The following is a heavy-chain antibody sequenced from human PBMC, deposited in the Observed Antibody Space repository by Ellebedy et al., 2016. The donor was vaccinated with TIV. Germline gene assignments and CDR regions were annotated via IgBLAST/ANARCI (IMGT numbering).Heavy chain of an antibody. V-gene: IGHV3-73*01. CDR1: GFSFSGSA. CDR2: IRSKAYNYAT. D-gene: IGHD1-26*01. J-gene: IGHJ5*02. Sequence: GESLKISCAASGFSFSGSAIHWVRQASGKGLEWVGHIRSKAYNYATTYAASVKGRFSISRDDSKNTAYLQMNRLKTEDTAVYYCSRHSGSYYRGFDPWGQGTLVTVSS. CDR3: SRHSGSYYRGFDP.